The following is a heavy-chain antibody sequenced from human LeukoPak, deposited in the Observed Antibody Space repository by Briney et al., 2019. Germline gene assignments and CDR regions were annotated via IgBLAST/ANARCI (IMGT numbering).Heavy chain of an antibody. CDR3: ARGQTWKVVPAAILDAFDI. V-gene: IGHV1-8*03. CDR2: MNPNSGNT. Sequence: ASVKVSCKASGYTFTSYDINWVRQATGQGLEWMGWMNPNSGNTGYAQKFQGRVTITRNTSISTAYMELSSLRSEDTAVYYCARGQTWKVVPAAILDAFDIWGQGTMVTVSS. J-gene: IGHJ3*02. CDR1: GYTFTSYD. D-gene: IGHD2-2*02.